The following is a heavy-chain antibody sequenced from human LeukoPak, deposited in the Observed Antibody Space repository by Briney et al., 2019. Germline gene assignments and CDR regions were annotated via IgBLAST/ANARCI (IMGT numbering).Heavy chain of an antibody. CDR2: ISSNGGST. CDR1: GFTFSSYA. CDR3: AKTITFGGVIDNIDY. J-gene: IGHJ4*02. D-gene: IGHD3-16*02. Sequence: GGSLRLSCAASGFTFSSYAMHWVRRAPGKGLEYVSAISSNGGSTYYANSVKGRFTISRDNSKNTLYLQMGSLRAEDMAVYYCAKTITFGGVIDNIDYWGQGTLVTVSS. V-gene: IGHV3-64*01.